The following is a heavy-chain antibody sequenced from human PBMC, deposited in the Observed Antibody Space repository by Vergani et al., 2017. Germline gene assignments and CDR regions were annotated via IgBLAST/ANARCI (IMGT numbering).Heavy chain of an antibody. CDR3: AKAAQYSQRITRSEAFDI. V-gene: IGHV3-11*04. J-gene: IGHJ3*02. CDR1: GFTFSDYY. CDR2: ISSSGSTI. Sequence: QVQLVESGGGLVKPGGSLRLSCAASGFTFSDYYMSWIRQAPGKGLEWVSYISSSGSTIYYADSVKGRFTISRDNSKNTLYLQMNSLRAEDTAVYYCAKAAQYSQRITRSEAFDIWGQGTMVTVSS. D-gene: IGHD3-10*01.